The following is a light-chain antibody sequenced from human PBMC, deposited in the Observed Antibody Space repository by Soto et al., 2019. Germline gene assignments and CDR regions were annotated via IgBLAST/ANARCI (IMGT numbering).Light chain of an antibody. Sequence: IQMTQSPSTLSASVGYRVTITCRASQAIRNDVGWYQQKPGKDPKRLIYVASRLESGVPSRFSGSGFGTEFALAISGLQPEDFATYYCLQHNNYPWTFGQGTKVDIK. CDR2: VAS. CDR3: LQHNNYPWT. CDR1: QAIRND. J-gene: IGKJ1*01. V-gene: IGKV1-17*01.